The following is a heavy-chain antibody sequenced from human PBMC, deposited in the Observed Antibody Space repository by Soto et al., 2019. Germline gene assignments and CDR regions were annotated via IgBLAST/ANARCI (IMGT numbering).Heavy chain of an antibody. CDR2: ISGGGET. CDR1: GFILSDYA. CDR3: AKRARDGYNSPLDY. D-gene: IGHD5-12*01. Sequence: GGSLRLSCAASGFILSDYAMNWVRQAPGKGLEGVSDISGGGETHYRESLKGRFTVSRDNSTNTMYLQMNSLRMEDTAIYYCAKRARDGYNSPLDYWGQGILVTVAP. V-gene: IGHV3-23*01. J-gene: IGHJ4*02.